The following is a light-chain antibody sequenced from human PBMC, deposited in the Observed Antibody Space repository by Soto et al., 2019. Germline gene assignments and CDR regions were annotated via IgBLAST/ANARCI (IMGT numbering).Light chain of an antibody. V-gene: IGKV1-5*03. CDR3: QQYKSDPYT. CDR2: KAS. Sequence: DIPMTQSPSTLSASVGDRVTITCRASQSISDWLAWYQQKPGKAPNLLIYKASSLESEVPSRFSGSGSGTEFTLTISSVQPDDFAAYYCQQYKSDPYTFGQGTKLEIK. CDR1: QSISDW. J-gene: IGKJ2*01.